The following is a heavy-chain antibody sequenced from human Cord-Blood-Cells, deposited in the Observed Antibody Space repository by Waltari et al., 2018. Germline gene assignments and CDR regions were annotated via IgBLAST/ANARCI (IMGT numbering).Heavy chain of an antibody. CDR1: GGSISSYY. D-gene: IGHD2-2*02. Sequence: QVQLQESGPGLVKPSETLSLTCTVSGGSISSYYWSWLRQPAGKGLEWIGRIYTSGSTNYNPSLKSRVTMSVDTSKNQFSLKLSSVTAADTAVYYCARDHLGYCSSTSCYTAFGLAFDIWGQGTMVTVSS. CDR3: ARDHLGYCSSTSCYTAFGLAFDI. V-gene: IGHV4-4*07. CDR2: IYTSGST. J-gene: IGHJ3*02.